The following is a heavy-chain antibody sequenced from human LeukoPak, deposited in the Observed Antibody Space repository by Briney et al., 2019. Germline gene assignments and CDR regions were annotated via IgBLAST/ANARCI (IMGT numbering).Heavy chain of an antibody. CDR1: GGSFSGYY. CDR3: ARSGTTVNYYYYYGMDV. CDR2: INHSGST. J-gene: IGHJ6*02. D-gene: IGHD4-17*01. V-gene: IGHV4-34*01. Sequence: PSETLSLTCAVYGGSFSGYYWSWIRQPPGKGLEWIGEINHSGSTNYNPSLKSRVTISVDTSKNQFSLKLSSVTAADTAVYYCARSGTTVNYYYYYGMDVWGQGTTATVSS.